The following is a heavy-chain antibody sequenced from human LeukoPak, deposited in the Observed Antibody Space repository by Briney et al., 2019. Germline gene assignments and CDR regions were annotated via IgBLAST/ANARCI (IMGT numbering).Heavy chain of an antibody. Sequence: GGSLRLSCAASGFTFDDYAMHWVRHTRGKGLEGVSLISWDGGSTYFADSVKGRFTISRDNSKTSLYLQMNSLRPEDSALYYCAKDVHSSSSGLGYWGQGTLVTVSS. D-gene: IGHD6-6*01. CDR1: GFTFDDYA. CDR2: ISWDGGST. V-gene: IGHV3-43D*04. J-gene: IGHJ4*02. CDR3: AKDVHSSSSGLGY.